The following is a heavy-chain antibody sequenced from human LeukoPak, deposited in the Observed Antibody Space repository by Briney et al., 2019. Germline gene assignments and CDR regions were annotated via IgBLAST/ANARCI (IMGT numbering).Heavy chain of an antibody. Sequence: ASVKVSCKASGYTFTGSYMHWVRQAPGQGLEWMGWINPHSGSTNYAQKFQGRVIMTRDTSISTAYMELSRLTFDDTAVYYCASGSASSGTGGYWGQGTLVTVSS. CDR1: GYTFTGSY. J-gene: IGHJ4*02. CDR3: ASGSASSGTGGY. V-gene: IGHV1-2*02. D-gene: IGHD3-10*01. CDR2: INPHSGST.